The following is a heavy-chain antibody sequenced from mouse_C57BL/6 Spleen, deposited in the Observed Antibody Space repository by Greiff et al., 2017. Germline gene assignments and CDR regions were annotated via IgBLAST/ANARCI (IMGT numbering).Heavy chain of an antibody. Sequence: EVKLMESGGDLVKPGGSLKLSCAASGFTFSSYGMSWVRQTPDKRLEWVATISSGGSYTYYPDSVKGRFTISRDNAKNTRYLPMSSLKSEDTAMYYCARGTGGYFDVWGTGTTVTVSS. J-gene: IGHJ1*03. CDR2: ISSGGSYT. CDR1: GFTFSSYG. D-gene: IGHD3-3*01. CDR3: ARGTGGYFDV. V-gene: IGHV5-6*01.